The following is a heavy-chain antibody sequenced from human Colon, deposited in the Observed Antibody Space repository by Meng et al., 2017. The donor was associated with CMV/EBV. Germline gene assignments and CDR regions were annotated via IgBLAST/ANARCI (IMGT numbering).Heavy chain of an antibody. D-gene: IGHD6-13*01. Sequence: GESLKISCAASGFIFTSYTMNWVRQAPGKGLEWVSSISTSGRDIYYADSVKGRFTLSRDNAKNSLYLQMSSLRAEDTALYYCARDSPHEQQLLRGIDYWGQGTLVTVSS. CDR2: ISTSGRDI. CDR1: GFIFTSYT. V-gene: IGHV3-21*01. J-gene: IGHJ4*02. CDR3: ARDSPHEQQLLRGIDY.